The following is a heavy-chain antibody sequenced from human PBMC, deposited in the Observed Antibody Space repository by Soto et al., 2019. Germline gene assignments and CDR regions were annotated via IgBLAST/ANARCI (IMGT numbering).Heavy chain of an antibody. D-gene: IGHD3-10*01. CDR1: GFTFSSYA. J-gene: IGHJ6*02. V-gene: IGHV3-30-3*01. CDR3: ASHYGSGSYWAKYYYYYYYGMDV. CDR2: ISYDGSNK. Sequence: GGSLRLSCAASGFTFSSYAMHWVRQAPGKGLEWVAVISYDGSNKYYADSVKGRFTISRDNSKNTLYLQMNSLRAEDTAVYYCASHYGSGSYWAKYYYYYYYGMDVWGQGTTVTVSS.